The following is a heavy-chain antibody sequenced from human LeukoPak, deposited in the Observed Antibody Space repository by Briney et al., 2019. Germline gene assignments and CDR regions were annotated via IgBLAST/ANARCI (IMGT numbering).Heavy chain of an antibody. J-gene: IGHJ3*02. D-gene: IGHD3-22*01. V-gene: IGHV4-34*01. Sequence: PSETLSLTCAVYGGSFSGYYWSWIRQPPGKGPEWIGEINHSGSTNYNPSLKSRVTISVDKSKNQFSLKLSSVTAADTAVYYCASRVVITTSAFDIWGQGTMVTVSS. CDR2: INHSGST. CDR3: ASRVVITTSAFDI. CDR1: GGSFSGYY.